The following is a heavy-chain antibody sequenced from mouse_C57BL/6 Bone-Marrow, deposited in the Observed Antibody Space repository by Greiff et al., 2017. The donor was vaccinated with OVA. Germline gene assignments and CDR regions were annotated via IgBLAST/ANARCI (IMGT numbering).Heavy chain of an antibody. D-gene: IGHD3-2*02. CDR1: GFNIKDYY. V-gene: IGHV14-2*01. CDR3: ALRQLRLFDY. J-gene: IGHJ2*01. CDR2: IDPEDGET. Sequence: DVKLVESGAELVKPGASVKLSCTASGFNIKDYYMHWVKQRTEQGLEWIGRIDPEDGETKYAPKFQGKATITADTSSNTAYLQLSSLTSEDTAVYYCALRQLRLFDYWGQGTTLTVSS.